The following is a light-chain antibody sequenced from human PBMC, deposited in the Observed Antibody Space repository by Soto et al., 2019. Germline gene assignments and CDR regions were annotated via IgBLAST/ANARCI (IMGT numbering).Light chain of an antibody. CDR2: DAS. V-gene: IGKV3-11*01. CDR3: QQRSDWPLT. J-gene: IGKJ4*01. CDR1: QSVSSY. Sequence: EIVLTQSPATLSLSPGERATLSCRASQSVSSYLAWYQQKPGQAPRLLIYDASNRATGIPARFSGSGSGTDFTLSISILEPDDFAVYYCQQRSDWPLTFGGGTKVDIK.